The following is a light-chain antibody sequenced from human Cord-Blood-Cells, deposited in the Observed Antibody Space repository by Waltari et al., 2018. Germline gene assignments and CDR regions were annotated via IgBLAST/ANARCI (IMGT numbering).Light chain of an antibody. Sequence: QSALTQPAPGSGSPGPSITISCPGTSSDVGGYNLVSSYQQHPGKAPKLMIYEVRKRPSGVSNRFSGSKSGNTASLTISGLQAEDEADYYCCSYAGSSTPYVFGTGTKVTVL. V-gene: IGLV2-23*02. J-gene: IGLJ1*01. CDR3: CSYAGSSTPYV. CDR1: SSDVGGYNL. CDR2: EVR.